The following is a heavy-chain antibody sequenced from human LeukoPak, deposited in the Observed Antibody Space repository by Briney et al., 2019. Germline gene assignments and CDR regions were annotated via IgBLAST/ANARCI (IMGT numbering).Heavy chain of an antibody. Sequence: GGSLRLPCAATGFTFSSYSMNWIRQAPRNGLEWVSSISSSSSYIYYADSVKGRFTISRDNAKNSLYLQMNSLRAEDTAVYYCAREDTAMVIPFDYWGQGTLVTVSS. CDR2: ISSSSSYI. CDR3: AREDTAMVIPFDY. CDR1: GFTFSSYS. J-gene: IGHJ4*02. D-gene: IGHD5-18*01. V-gene: IGHV3-21*01.